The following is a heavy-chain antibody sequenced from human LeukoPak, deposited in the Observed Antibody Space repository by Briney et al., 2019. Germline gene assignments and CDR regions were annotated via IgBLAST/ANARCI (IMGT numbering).Heavy chain of an antibody. Sequence: GGSLRLSCAASGFTFSNYEMKWVRQAPGKGLEWVSYISSSGSTTYYADSVKGRFTISRDNAKNSLSLQMNSLRAEDTAVYYCAREKEDDYYGSGSFDYWGQGTLVTVSS. CDR1: GFTFSNYE. D-gene: IGHD3-10*01. CDR2: ISSSGSTT. J-gene: IGHJ4*02. V-gene: IGHV3-48*03. CDR3: AREKEDDYYGSGSFDY.